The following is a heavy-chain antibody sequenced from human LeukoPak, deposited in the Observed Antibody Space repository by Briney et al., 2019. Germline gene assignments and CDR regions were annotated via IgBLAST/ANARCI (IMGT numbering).Heavy chain of an antibody. V-gene: IGHV3-23*01. Sequence: GGSLRLSCAASGSTFSSYAMSWVRQVPGKGLEWVSSISASGGVTHYADSVKGRFTISRDNSKNTLYLQRSSLRAEDTAVYYCARGRATYCFDYWGQGTLVTVSS. D-gene: IGHD2-21*01. CDR2: ISASGGVT. CDR1: GSTFSSYA. CDR3: ARGRATYCFDY. J-gene: IGHJ4*02.